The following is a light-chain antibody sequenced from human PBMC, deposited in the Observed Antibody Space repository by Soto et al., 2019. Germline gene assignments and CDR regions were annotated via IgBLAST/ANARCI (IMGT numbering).Light chain of an antibody. CDR2: EVS. CDR1: SSDVGGYNY. J-gene: IGLJ1*01. Sequence: QSVLTQPPSASGSPGQSVTISCTGTSSDVGGYNYVSWYQQHPGKAPKLMIYEVSKRPSGVPDRFSGSKSGNTASLTVSGLQADDEADYYGSSYAGSKNLVFGTGTKV. V-gene: IGLV2-8*01. CDR3: SSYAGSKNLV.